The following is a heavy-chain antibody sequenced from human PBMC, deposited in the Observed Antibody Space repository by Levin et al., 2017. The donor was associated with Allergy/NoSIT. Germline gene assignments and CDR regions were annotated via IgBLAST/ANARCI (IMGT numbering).Heavy chain of an antibody. CDR2: IIPIFGTA. J-gene: IGHJ5*02. V-gene: IGHV1-69*01. CDR3: ARTLYQPLFNWFDP. D-gene: IGHD2-2*01. CDR1: GGTFSSYA. Sequence: KISCKASGGTFSSYAISWVRQAPGQGLEWMGGIIPIFGTANYAQKFQGRVTITADESTSTAYMELSSLRSEDTAVYYCARTLYQPLFNWFDPWGQGTLVTVSS.